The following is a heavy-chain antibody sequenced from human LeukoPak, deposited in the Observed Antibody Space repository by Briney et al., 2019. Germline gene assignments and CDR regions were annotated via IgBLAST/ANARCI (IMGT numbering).Heavy chain of an antibody. CDR3: AREGYCSSTSCYPLHNWFDP. J-gene: IGHJ5*02. Sequence: SETLSLTCTVSGGSISSYYWSWIRQPAGKGLEWIGRIYTSGSTNYNPSLKSRVTMSVDTSKNQFSLKLSSVTAADTAVYYCAREGYCSSTSCYPLHNWFDPWGQGTLVTVSS. V-gene: IGHV4-4*07. CDR1: GGSISSYY. D-gene: IGHD2-2*01. CDR2: IYTSGST.